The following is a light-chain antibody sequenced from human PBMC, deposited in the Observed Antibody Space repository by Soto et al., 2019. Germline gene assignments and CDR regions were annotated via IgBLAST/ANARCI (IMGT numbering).Light chain of an antibody. CDR2: DVS. CDR1: SIDVGGSNY. V-gene: IGLV2-11*01. Sequence: QSVLTQPRSVSGSPGQSVTISCTGPSIDVGGSNYVSWYQQHPGKAPKLMIYDVSERPSGVPDRFSGSKSGNTASLTISGLQAEDEAEHFCAGWDGSLKGFVFGTGTKVTVL. CDR3: AGWDGSLKGFV. J-gene: IGLJ1*01.